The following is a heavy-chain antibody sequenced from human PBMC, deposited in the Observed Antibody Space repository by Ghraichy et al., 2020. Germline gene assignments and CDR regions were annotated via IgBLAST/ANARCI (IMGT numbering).Heavy chain of an antibody. V-gene: IGHV4-39*01. CDR1: GGSISSSSYY. CDR2: IYYSGST. J-gene: IGHJ4*02. CDR3: ARRAVGATPDY. D-gene: IGHD1-26*01. Sequence: SQTLSLTCTVSGGSISSSSYYWGWIRQPPGKGLEWIGSIYYSGSTYYNPSLKSRVTISVDTSKNQFSLKLSSVTAADTAVYYCARRAVGATPDYWGQGTLVTVSS.